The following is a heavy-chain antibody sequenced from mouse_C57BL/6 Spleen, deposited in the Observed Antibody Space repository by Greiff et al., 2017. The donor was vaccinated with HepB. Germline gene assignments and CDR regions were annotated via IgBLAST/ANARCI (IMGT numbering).Heavy chain of an antibody. Sequence: QVQLQQPGAELVKPGASVKLSCKASGYTFTSYWMQWVKQRPGQGLEWIGEIDPSDSDTNYNQKFKGKATLTVDTSSSTAYMQLSSLTSEDSAVYYCARRSNYVWYGDVWGTGTTVTVSS. CDR2: IDPSDSDT. J-gene: IGHJ1*03. CDR3: ARRSNYVWYGDV. V-gene: IGHV1-50*01. CDR1: GYTFTSYW. D-gene: IGHD2-5*01.